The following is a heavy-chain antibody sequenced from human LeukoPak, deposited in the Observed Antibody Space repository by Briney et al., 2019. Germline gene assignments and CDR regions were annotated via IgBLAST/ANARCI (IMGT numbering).Heavy chain of an antibody. CDR3: VTSTGYFNTWGAFDI. Sequence: GASVKVSCKASGFTFTAFYMHWVRQAPGQGLEWMAWISLNSGGTNYAQKFQGRVTMTRDTSINTAYMELSNLRSNDTAVYYCVTSTGYFNTWGAFDIWGQGTMATVSS. D-gene: IGHD2-15*01. CDR2: ISLNSGGT. V-gene: IGHV1-2*02. CDR1: GFTFTAFY. J-gene: IGHJ3*02.